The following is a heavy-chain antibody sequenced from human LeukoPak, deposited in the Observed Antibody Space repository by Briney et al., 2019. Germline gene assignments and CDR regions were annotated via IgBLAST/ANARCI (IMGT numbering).Heavy chain of an antibody. J-gene: IGHJ1*01. CDR3: ARVVTDSSSWSSPVPAEYFQH. Sequence: SVKVSCKASGGTFSSYAISWVRQAPGQGLEWMGGIIPIFGTANYAQKFQGRVTITTDESTSTAYMELSSLRSEDTAVYYCARVVTDSSSWSSPVPAEYFQHWGQGTLVTVSS. D-gene: IGHD6-13*01. V-gene: IGHV1-69*05. CDR1: GGTFSSYA. CDR2: IIPIFGTA.